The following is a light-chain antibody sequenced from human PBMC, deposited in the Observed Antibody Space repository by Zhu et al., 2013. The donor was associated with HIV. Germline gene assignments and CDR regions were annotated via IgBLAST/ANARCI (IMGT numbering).Light chain of an antibody. CDR3: QQSYSAPPWT. CDR1: QSISTF. CDR2: AAS. V-gene: IGKV1-39*01. Sequence: DIQMTQSPSSLSASVGDRVTITCRASQSISTFLNWYHHKAGKAPKLLIYAASRLQSGVPSRFSGSGSGTDFNITISSLQPEDFATYYCQQSYSAPPWTFGQGTKVEIK. J-gene: IGKJ2*02.